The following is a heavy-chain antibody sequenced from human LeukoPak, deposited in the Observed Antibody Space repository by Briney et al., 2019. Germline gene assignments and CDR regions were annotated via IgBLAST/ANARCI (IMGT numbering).Heavy chain of an antibody. CDR1: GYTFTGYY. V-gene: IGHV1-2*02. Sequence: ASVKVSCKASGYTFTGYYMHWVRQAPGQGLEWMGWINPNSGGTNYAQKFQGRVTMTRDTSISTAYMELSRLRSDDTAVYYCAGVLAVAGTVYYFDYWGQGTLVTVSS. J-gene: IGHJ4*02. CDR3: AGVLAVAGTVYYFDY. D-gene: IGHD6-19*01. CDR2: INPNSGGT.